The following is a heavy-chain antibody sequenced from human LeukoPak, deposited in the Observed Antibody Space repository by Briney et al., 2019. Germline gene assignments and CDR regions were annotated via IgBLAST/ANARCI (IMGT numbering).Heavy chain of an antibody. D-gene: IGHD5-24*01. J-gene: IGHJ4*02. CDR3: ARDQWPQSQRYFDY. CDR1: RFTFSSYS. CDR2: ISTSSSYI. Sequence: GGSLRLSCAASRFTFSSYSMNWVRQAPGKGLEWVSSISTSSSYIYYADSVKGRFTISRDNAKNSLYLQMNSLRAEDTAVYYCARDQWPQSQRYFDYWGQGTLVTVSS. V-gene: IGHV3-21*01.